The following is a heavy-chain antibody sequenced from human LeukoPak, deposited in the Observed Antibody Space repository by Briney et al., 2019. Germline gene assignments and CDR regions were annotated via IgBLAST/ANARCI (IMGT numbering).Heavy chain of an antibody. CDR2: IKQDGSEK. V-gene: IGHV3-7*01. J-gene: IGHJ4*02. CDR3: AREPLDTSGYYYGTLDY. Sequence: GGSLRLSCAASGFTFSDFWMTWVRQAPGKGLEWVANIKQDGSEKYYVDSVKGRFTVSRDNANNSLFLQMNSLRGGDAAVYYCAREPLDTSGYYYGTLDYWGQGTLVTVSS. CDR1: GFTFSDFW. D-gene: IGHD3-22*01.